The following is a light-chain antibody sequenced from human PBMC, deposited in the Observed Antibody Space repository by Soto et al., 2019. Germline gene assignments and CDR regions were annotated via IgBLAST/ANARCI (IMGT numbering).Light chain of an antibody. Sequence: QSVLTQPPSVFGAPGQRVTISCTGSSSNIGAGYDVHWYQQLLGTAPKLLIYDNSNRPSGVPDRFSGSKSGTSASLAITGLQAEDEAYYYCQSYDSSLSGSVFGGGTQLTVL. CDR1: SSNIGAGYD. CDR2: DNS. V-gene: IGLV1-40*01. J-gene: IGLJ7*01. CDR3: QSYDSSLSGSV.